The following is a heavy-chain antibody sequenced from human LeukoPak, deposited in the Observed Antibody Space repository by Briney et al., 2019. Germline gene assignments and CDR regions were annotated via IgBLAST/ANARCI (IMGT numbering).Heavy chain of an antibody. D-gene: IGHD3-10*01. V-gene: IGHV1-69*08. Sequence: GASVKVSCTSSGGTFNTHIFNWVRQAPGQGLEWMGRITPVIGTTKYAQRFQARVTITADRSTSTAYLELSGLTYGDTAVYYCTRVTLRGSKYNWFDPWGQGTHVSVSS. CDR2: ITPVIGTT. CDR1: GGTFNTHI. J-gene: IGHJ5*02. CDR3: TRVTLRGSKYNWFDP.